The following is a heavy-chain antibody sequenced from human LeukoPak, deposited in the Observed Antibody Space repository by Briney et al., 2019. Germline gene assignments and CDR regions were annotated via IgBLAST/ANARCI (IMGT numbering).Heavy chain of an antibody. V-gene: IGHV4-39*07. D-gene: IGHD3-22*01. CDR1: GGSITSSTYY. CDR3: ARIPITMIVDSAGWFDP. CDR2: IYYSGST. J-gene: IGHJ5*02. Sequence: PSETLSLTCTVSGGSITSSTYYWGWIRQPPGKGLEWIGNIYYSGSTYYNSSLKSRVTISVDTSKSQFSLKLSSVTAADTAVYYCARIPITMIVDSAGWFDPWGQGTLVTVSS.